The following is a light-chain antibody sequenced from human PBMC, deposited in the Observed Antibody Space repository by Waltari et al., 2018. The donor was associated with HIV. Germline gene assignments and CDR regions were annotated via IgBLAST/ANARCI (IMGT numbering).Light chain of an antibody. CDR2: EVS. CDR1: TSDVGGYNY. J-gene: IGLJ2*01. Sequence: QSALPPPPSASGSPGQSVPISCPGTTSDVGGYNYFSWYQQHPGKPPKLMIYEVSKRPSGVPDRFSGSKSGNTASLTVSGLQADDEADYYCSSYAGSNNSVVFGGGTKLTVL. CDR3: SSYAGSNNSVV. V-gene: IGLV2-8*01.